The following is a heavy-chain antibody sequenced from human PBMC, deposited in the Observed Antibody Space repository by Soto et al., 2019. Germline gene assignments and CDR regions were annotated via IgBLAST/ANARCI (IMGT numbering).Heavy chain of an antibody. V-gene: IGHV4-59*12. Sequence: PSETLSLTCAVSGASFGTYYWSWIRQPPGEGLEWIGYIFYSGHLNYNPSLKSRLTISVDTSKNQFSLKLSSVTAADTAVYYCARAHPGYYYDSSGYYPRPRSRWFDPWGQGTLVTVSS. CDR2: IFYSGHL. CDR1: GASFGTYY. J-gene: IGHJ5*02. D-gene: IGHD3-22*01. CDR3: ARAHPGYYYDSSGYYPRPRSRWFDP.